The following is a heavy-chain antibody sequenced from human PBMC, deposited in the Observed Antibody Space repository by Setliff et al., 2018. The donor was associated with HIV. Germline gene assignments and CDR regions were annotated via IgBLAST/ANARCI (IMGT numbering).Heavy chain of an antibody. V-gene: IGHV4-4*02. D-gene: IGHD5-12*01. CDR3: ARRSGFALDY. J-gene: IGHJ4*02. CDR2: IYHTGTT. CDR1: GGSISTNNW. Sequence: TCTVSGGSISTNNWWSWVRQPPDKGLEWIGEIYHTGTTTYNPSLKTRVSISVDTSKNQFSLKLSSVTAADTAVYYCARRSGFALDYWGQGTLVTVSS.